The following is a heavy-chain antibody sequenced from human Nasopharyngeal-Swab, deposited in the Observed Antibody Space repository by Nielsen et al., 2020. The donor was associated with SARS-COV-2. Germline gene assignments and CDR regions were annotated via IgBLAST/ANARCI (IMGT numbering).Heavy chain of an antibody. D-gene: IGHD3-22*01. CDR1: GFTFCSYI. Sequence: GWSLSLSCAASGFTFCSYIMSWVRQPPGKGLEWVSSISSSSSYIYYADSVKGRFTISRDNAKNSLYLQMNSLRAEDTAVYYCARAAEYYYDSRALDGMDVWGQGTTVTVSS. J-gene: IGHJ6*02. CDR3: ARAAEYYYDSRALDGMDV. V-gene: IGHV3-21*01. CDR2: ISSSSSYI.